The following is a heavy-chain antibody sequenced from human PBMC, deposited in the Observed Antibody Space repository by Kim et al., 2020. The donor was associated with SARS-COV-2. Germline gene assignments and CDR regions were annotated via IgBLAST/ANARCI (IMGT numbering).Heavy chain of an antibody. CDR1: GFSVSVNY. CDR2: IYSGGNT. Sequence: GGSLRLSCAASGFSVSVNYMSWVRQAPGKGLEWVSVIYSGGNTYYADSVKGRFIISRDNTKNTLYLQMNSLRAEDTAVYYCARVHSGYDLGYWGQGTRVTVSS. V-gene: IGHV3-66*01. J-gene: IGHJ4*02. CDR3: ARVHSGYDLGY. D-gene: IGHD5-12*01.